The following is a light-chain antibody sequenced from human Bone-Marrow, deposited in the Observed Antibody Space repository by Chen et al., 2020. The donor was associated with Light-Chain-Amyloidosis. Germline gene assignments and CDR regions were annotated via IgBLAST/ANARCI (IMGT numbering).Light chain of an antibody. Sequence: SYELTQPPPVSVSPGQTARITCSGDDLPRKYAYWYQQKPGPAPVLVIHRDTERPSGISERFSGSSAGTTATLTISGVQAEDEADYHCQSADSSGTYEVIFGGGTKLTVL. J-gene: IGLJ2*01. CDR3: QSADSSGTYEVI. CDR1: DLPRKY. V-gene: IGLV3-25*03. CDR2: RDT.